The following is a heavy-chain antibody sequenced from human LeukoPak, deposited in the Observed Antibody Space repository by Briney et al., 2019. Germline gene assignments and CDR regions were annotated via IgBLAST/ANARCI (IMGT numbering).Heavy chain of an antibody. V-gene: IGHV4-30-2*01. Sequence: PSQTLSLTCAVSGGSISSGGYSWSWIRQPPGKGLEWIGYIYHSGSTYYNPSLKSRVTISVDRSKNQFSLKLSSVTAADTAVYYCARDSSGWNDAFDVWGQGTMVTVSS. D-gene: IGHD6-19*01. CDR2: IYHSGST. CDR3: ARDSSGWNDAFDV. J-gene: IGHJ3*01. CDR1: GGSISSGGYS.